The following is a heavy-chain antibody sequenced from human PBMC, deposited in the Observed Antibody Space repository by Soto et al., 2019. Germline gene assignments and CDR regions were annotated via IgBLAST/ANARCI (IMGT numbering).Heavy chain of an antibody. D-gene: IGHD3-10*01. CDR1: GFTFSSYA. V-gene: IGHV3-23*01. CDR3: AKASGWFGEFDY. Sequence: EVQLLESGGGLVQPGGSLRLSCAASGFTFSSYAMSLVRQAPGKGLEWVSAISGSGGSTYYADSVKGRFTISRDTSKNTLYLQMNSLRAEDTAVYYGAKASGWFGEFDYWGQGTLVTVSS. J-gene: IGHJ4*02. CDR2: ISGSGGST.